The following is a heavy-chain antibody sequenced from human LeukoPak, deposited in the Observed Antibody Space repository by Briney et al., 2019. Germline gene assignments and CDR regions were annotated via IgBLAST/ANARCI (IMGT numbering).Heavy chain of an antibody. J-gene: IGHJ5*02. CDR2: IYYSGST. V-gene: IGHV4-30-4*01. Sequence: SQTLSLTCTVSGDSISSGDYYWSWIRQPPGKGLEWIGYIYYSGSTYYNPSLKSRVTISVDTSKNQFSLKLSSVTAADTAVYYCARAYYYGSGSYYSYNWFDPWGQGTLVTVSS. CDR3: ARAYYYGSGSYYSYNWFDP. D-gene: IGHD3-10*01. CDR1: GDSISSGDYY.